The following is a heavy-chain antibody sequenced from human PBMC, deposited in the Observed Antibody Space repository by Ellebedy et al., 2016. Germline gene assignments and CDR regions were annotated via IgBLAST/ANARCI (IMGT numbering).Heavy chain of an antibody. CDR3: AKWNGGWYAFEV. CDR1: GGSVSSDY. Sequence: SETLSLTCNVSGGSVSSDYWNWMRRPPGKGLEWIGYVFHTGTSNYNPSLRSRVSMSVDTPKSQFSLRLTSVTAADTAVYYCAKWNGGWYAFEVWGQGTMVTVSS. J-gene: IGHJ3*01. V-gene: IGHV4-59*02. D-gene: IGHD6-19*01. CDR2: VFHTGTS.